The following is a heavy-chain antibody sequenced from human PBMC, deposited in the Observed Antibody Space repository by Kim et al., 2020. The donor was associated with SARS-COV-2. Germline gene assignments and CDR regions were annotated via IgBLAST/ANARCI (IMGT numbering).Heavy chain of an antibody. V-gene: IGHV3-74*01. D-gene: IGHD3-3*01. Sequence: GGSLRLSCAASGFTFSSYWMHWVRQAPGKGLVWVSRINSDGSSTSYADSVKGRFTISRDNAKNTLYLQMNSLRAEDTAVYYCARGVGGGITIFNWGQGTLVTVSS. CDR3: ARGVGGGITIFN. J-gene: IGHJ4*02. CDR2: INSDGSST. CDR1: GFTFSSYW.